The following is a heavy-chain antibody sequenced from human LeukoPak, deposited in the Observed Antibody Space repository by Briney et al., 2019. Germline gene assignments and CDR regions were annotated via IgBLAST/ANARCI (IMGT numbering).Heavy chain of an antibody. CDR3: ARDKRGRSSSWYYDY. V-gene: IGHV1-2*02. Sequence: ASVKVSCKASGYTFTGYYMHWVRQAPGQGLEWMGWINPNSGGTYYAQKFQGRVTMTRDTSISTAYMELSRLRSDDTAVYYCARDKRGRSSSWYYDYWGQGTLVTASS. CDR2: INPNSGGT. J-gene: IGHJ4*02. CDR1: GYTFTGYY. D-gene: IGHD6-13*01.